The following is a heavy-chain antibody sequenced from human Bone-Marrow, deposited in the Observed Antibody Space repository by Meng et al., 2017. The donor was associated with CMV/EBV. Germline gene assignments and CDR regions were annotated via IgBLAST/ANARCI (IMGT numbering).Heavy chain of an antibody. CDR2: INPNSGGT. Sequence: QVQLVQSGAEVKKPGASVKVSCKASGYTFTGYYMHWVRQAPGQGLEWMGWINPNSGGTNYAQKFQGWVTMTRDTSISTAYMELSRLRSDDTAVYYCAREMYYYDSSGHNWFDPWGQGTLVTVYS. J-gene: IGHJ5*02. CDR3: AREMYYYDSSGHNWFDP. D-gene: IGHD3-22*01. V-gene: IGHV1-2*04. CDR1: GYTFTGYY.